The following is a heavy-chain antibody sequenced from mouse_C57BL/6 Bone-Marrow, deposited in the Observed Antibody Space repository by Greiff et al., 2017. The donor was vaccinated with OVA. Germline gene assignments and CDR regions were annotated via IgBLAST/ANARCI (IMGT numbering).Heavy chain of an antibody. CDR2: IRLKSDNYAT. Sequence: EVQGVESGGGLVQPGGSMKLSCVASGFTFSNYWMNWVRQSPEKGLEWVAQIRLKSDNYATHYAESVKGRFTISRDDSKSSVYLQMNNLRAEDTGIYYCTGDTTVVAPFDYWGQGTTLTVSS. V-gene: IGHV6-3*01. CDR3: TGDTTVVAPFDY. CDR1: GFTFSNYW. D-gene: IGHD1-1*01. J-gene: IGHJ2*01.